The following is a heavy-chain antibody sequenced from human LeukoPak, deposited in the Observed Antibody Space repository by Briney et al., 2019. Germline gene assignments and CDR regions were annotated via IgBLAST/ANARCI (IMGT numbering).Heavy chain of an antibody. V-gene: IGHV4-34*01. CDR3: ARGAWATRLAS. D-gene: IGHD2-15*01. CDR2: IYESGTT. CDR1: GESLNSYY. Sequence: PSETLSLTCAVYGESLNSYYWSWVRQPPGEGLEWIGEIYESGTTKYNPSLKSRVAISMVPSKQQFSLILSSVTVADTAVYYCARGAWATRLASWGLGTPVIVSS. J-gene: IGHJ4*02.